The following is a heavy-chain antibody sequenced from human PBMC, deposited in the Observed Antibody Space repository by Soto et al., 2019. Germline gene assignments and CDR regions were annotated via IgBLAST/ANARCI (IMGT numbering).Heavy chain of an antibody. CDR2: IIPILGIA. CDR1: GGTFSSYT. CDR3: AIALIAVAGNGGDN. J-gene: IGHJ4*02. V-gene: IGHV1-69*02. Sequence: QVQLVQSGAEVKKPGSSVQVSCKASGGTFSSYTISWVRQAPGQGLEWMGRIIPILGIANYAQKFQGRVTTTADKSTSTADMGLGSLRSEDTAVYYCAIALIAVAGNGGDNWRQETPVTVFS. D-gene: IGHD6-19*01.